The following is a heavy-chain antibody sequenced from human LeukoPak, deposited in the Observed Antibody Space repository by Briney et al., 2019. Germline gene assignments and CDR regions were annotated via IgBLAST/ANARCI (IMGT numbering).Heavy chain of an antibody. J-gene: IGHJ4*02. D-gene: IGHD1-26*01. CDR3: ARRIVGAIRPFDY. Sequence: KPSETLSLTCAVYGGSFSGYYWSWIRQPPGKGLEWIGEINHSGSTNYNPSLKSRVTISVDTSKNQFSLKLSSVTAADTAVYYCARRIVGAIRPFDYWGQGTLVTVSS. CDR1: GGSFSGYY. V-gene: IGHV4-34*01. CDR2: INHSGST.